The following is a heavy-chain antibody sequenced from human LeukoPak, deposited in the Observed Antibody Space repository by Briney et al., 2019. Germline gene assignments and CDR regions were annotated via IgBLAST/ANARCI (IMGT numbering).Heavy chain of an antibody. CDR3: ARSRYCRGSNCYLTTTYYYYMDV. CDR1: GGSISSYY. D-gene: IGHD2-15*01. J-gene: IGHJ6*03. V-gene: IGHV4-59*01. Sequence: SETLSLTCTVSGGSISSYYWSWIRQPPGKGLEWIGYIYYSGSTNYNPSLKSRVTISVDTSKNQFSLRLSSVTAADTAVYYCARSRYCRGSNCYLTTTYYYYMDVWGKGTTVTVSS. CDR2: IYYSGST.